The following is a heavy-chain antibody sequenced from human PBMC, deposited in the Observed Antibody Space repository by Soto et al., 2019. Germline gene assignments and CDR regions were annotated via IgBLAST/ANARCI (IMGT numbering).Heavy chain of an antibody. D-gene: IGHD6-13*01. V-gene: IGHV3-33*01. Sequence: QVQLVESGGGVVQPGRSLRLSCAASGFNFNNYGMHWVRQAPGKGLEWVAVIWNDGNGYYYANSVKGRFTISRDNSKRMLYLQMSRRLAEDTAVYYFARRQSSPPTSAAASTRGGMDVWGQGTTVTVSS. J-gene: IGHJ6*02. CDR3: ARRQSSPPTSAAASTRGGMDV. CDR1: GFNFNNYG. CDR2: IWNDGNGY.